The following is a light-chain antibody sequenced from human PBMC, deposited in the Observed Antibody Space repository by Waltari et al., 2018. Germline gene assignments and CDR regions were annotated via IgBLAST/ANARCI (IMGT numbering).Light chain of an antibody. V-gene: IGLV1-36*01. Sequence: QSVLTQPPSLSAAPSQRVTISCFGRTSNLGKNAVNWYQQFPGKAPKVLIYFDDLLPSGVSDRFSGSKSGTSASLAISGLQSEDEADYYCAAWDDNLNAVVFGGGTKLTVL. CDR1: TSNLGKNA. CDR3: AAWDDNLNAVV. CDR2: FDD. J-gene: IGLJ2*01.